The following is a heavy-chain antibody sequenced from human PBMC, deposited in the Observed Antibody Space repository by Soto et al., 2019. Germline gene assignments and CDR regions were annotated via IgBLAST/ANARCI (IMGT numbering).Heavy chain of an antibody. CDR2: IIPILGIA. CDR3: ARGIDGGSYRYSFDY. Sequence: GTPVEATSXAPGGGIRSNTRSWVRQDHGQGLEWMGRIIPILGIANYAQKFQGRVTITADKSTSTAYMELSSLRSEDTAVYYCARGIDGGSYRYSFDYWGQGTLVTVS. D-gene: IGHD1-26*01. V-gene: IGHV1-69*02. J-gene: IGHJ4*02. CDR1: GGGIRSNT.